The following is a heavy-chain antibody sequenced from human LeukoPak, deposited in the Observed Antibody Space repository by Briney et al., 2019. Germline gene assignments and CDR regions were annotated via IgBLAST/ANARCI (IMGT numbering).Heavy chain of an antibody. CDR1: GFTFSSYW. J-gene: IGHJ4*02. D-gene: IGHD1-26*01. V-gene: IGHV3-74*01. Sequence: GGSLRLSCAASGFTFSSYWMHWVRQAPGKGLVWVSRINTDGSSTNYADSVKGRFTISRDNAKNTLYLQMNSLRVEDTAIYYCARGGWWENFFYYWGQGTLVTVSS. CDR2: INTDGSST. CDR3: ARGGWWENFFYY.